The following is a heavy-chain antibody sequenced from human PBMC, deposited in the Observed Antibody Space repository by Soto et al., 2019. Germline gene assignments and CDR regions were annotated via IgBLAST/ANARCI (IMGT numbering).Heavy chain of an antibody. J-gene: IGHJ4*02. V-gene: IGHV4-59*01. CDR2: DYSNGST. Sequence: SETLSLTCTVTGGDIRYYYLRWIRQPTGKELEWIGYDYSNGSTHYNPSLQIRVTISADTSKNHVSLEVNSVTAADTAVYYCARDHPQSYGVYYFGYWGQGTPVTVS. D-gene: IGHD2-8*01. CDR1: GGDIRYYY. CDR3: ARDHPQSYGVYYFGY.